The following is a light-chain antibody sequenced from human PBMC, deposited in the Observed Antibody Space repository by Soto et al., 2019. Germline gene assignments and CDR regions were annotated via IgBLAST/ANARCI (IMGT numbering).Light chain of an antibody. Sequence: DIHMTQSPSSLSASLGDRVTITFRASQSISSYLNCYQQKPGKAPKFLIYAASSLQSGVPSRFSGSGSGTDFTLTISSLQPEDFATYYCQQSYSTPPTFGQGTKVDIK. J-gene: IGKJ1*01. CDR1: QSISSY. V-gene: IGKV1-39*01. CDR3: QQSYSTPPT. CDR2: AAS.